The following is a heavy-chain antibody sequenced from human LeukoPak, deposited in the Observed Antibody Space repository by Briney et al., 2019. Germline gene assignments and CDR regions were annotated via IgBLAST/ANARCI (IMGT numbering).Heavy chain of an antibody. V-gene: IGHV1-46*01. CDR3: AREAHDSSGYGRYFQH. CDR2: INPSGGST. J-gene: IGHJ1*01. D-gene: IGHD3-22*01. CDR1: GYTFTSYY. Sequence: ASVKVSCKASGYTFTSYYMHWVRQAPGQGLEWMGIINPSGGSTSYAQKFQGRVTMTRDTSTSTVYMELSSLRSEDTAVYYCAREAHDSSGYGRYFQHWGQGTLVTVSS.